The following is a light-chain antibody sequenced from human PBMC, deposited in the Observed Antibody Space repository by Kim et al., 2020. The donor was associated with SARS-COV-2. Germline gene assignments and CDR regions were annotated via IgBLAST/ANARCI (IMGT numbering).Light chain of an antibody. CDR2: GTS. CDR1: ESIGTF. Sequence: SAAVGGRVAITCRASESIGTFLNWYQQRAGTAPRLLISGTSNLQGGVPSRFSGSGSGTDFTITISSLQPEDFATYYCQQTYGTPPTFGQGTKLEI. J-gene: IGKJ2*01. CDR3: QQTYGTPPT. V-gene: IGKV1-39*01.